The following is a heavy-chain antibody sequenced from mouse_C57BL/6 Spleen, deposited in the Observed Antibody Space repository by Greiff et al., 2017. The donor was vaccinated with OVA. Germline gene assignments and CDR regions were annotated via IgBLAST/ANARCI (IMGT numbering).Heavy chain of an antibody. V-gene: IGHV2-6-1*01. Sequence: VQLQQSGPGLVAPSQSLSITCTVSGFSLTSYGVHWVRQPPGKGLEWLVVIWSDGSTTYNSALKSRLSISKDNSKSQVFLKMNSLQTDDTAMYYCARQDYDEGIYAMDYWGQGTSVTVSS. D-gene: IGHD2-4*01. J-gene: IGHJ4*01. CDR3: ARQDYDEGIYAMDY. CDR1: GFSLTSYG. CDR2: IWSDGST.